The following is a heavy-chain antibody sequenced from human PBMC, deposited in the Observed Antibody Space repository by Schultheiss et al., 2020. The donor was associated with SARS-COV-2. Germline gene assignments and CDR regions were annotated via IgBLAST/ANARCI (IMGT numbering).Heavy chain of an antibody. CDR2: IYTSGST. CDR3: ARADSSGYCDAFDI. J-gene: IGHJ3*02. D-gene: IGHD3-22*01. CDR1: GGSISSYY. V-gene: IGHV4-4*07. Sequence: SQTLSLTCTVSGGSISSYYWSWIRQPAGKGLEWIGRIYTSGSTNYNPSLKSRVTISVDRSKNQFSLKLSSVTAADTAVYYCARADSSGYCDAFDIWGQGTMVTVSS.